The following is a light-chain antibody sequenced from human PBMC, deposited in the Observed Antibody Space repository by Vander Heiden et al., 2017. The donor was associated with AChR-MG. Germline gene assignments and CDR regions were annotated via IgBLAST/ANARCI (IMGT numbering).Light chain of an antibody. J-gene: IGKJ4*01. V-gene: IGKV1-39*01. Sequence: DIHMTQSPSSLSASVGDRVTITCRASMSISKFLSWYQKKPGQAPKLLIHGASTLQTGVPGRFGGSGSGTDFTFTISSLQPEDFATYYCQQTYDSLVTFGGGTRVDIK. CDR2: GAS. CDR3: QQTYDSLVT. CDR1: MSISKF.